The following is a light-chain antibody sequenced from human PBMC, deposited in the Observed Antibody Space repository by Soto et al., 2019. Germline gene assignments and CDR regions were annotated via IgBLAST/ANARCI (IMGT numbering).Light chain of an antibody. CDR3: QQYNSYV. Sequence: DIQMTQSPSTLSASVVDRVTITCRASQSISSWLAWYQQKPGKAPKLLIYDASSLESGVPSRFSGSGSGTDFTLTISSLQPEDFATYYCQQYNSYVFGPGTKVDIK. J-gene: IGKJ3*01. V-gene: IGKV1-5*01. CDR2: DAS. CDR1: QSISSW.